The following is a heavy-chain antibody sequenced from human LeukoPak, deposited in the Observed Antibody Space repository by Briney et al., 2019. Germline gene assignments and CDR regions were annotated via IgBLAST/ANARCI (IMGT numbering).Heavy chain of an antibody. CDR3: AKYPSFWSGSYYYYMDV. CDR2: ISSNGGST. CDR1: GFTFSSYA. D-gene: IGHD3-3*01. V-gene: IGHV3-64*01. J-gene: IGHJ6*03. Sequence: GGSLRLPCAASGFTFSSYAMHWVRQAPGKGLEYVSAISSNGGSTYYANSVKGRFTISRDNSKNSLYLQMNSLRAEDTAVYYCAKYPSFWSGSYYYYMDVWGKGTTVTVSS.